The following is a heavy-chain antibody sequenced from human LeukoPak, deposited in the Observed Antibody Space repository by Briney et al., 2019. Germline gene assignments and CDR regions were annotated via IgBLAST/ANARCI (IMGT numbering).Heavy chain of an antibody. CDR1: GGSISSYYW. CDR3: ARIKGGDPFDY. CDR2: IDWDDDK. J-gene: IGHJ4*02. Sequence: TLSLTCTVSGGSISSYYWSWIRQPPGKALEWLARIDWDDDKYYSTSLKTRLTISKDTSKNQVVLTMTNMDPVDTATYYCARIKGGDPFDYWGQGTLVTVSS. D-gene: IGHD2-21*02. V-gene: IGHV2-70*11.